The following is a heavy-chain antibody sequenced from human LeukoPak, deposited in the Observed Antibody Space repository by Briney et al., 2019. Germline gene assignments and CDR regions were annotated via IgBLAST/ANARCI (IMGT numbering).Heavy chain of an antibody. J-gene: IGHJ3*01. CDR3: ASAIEESGYSGYDAFDV. Sequence: GGSLRLSCAASGFTFSSYSMNWVRQAPGKGLEWVSSISNASSYIYYADSVKGRVTISRANTKNSPYLQMNGLRAEDTAVYYCASAIEESGYSGYDAFDVWGQGQMVTVSS. CDR1: GFTFSSYS. CDR2: ISNASSYI. D-gene: IGHD5-12*01. V-gene: IGHV3-21*01.